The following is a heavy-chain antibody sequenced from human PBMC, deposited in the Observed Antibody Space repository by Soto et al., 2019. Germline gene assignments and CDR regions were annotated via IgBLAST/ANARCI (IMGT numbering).Heavy chain of an antibody. Sequence: QVQLQESGPGLGKPSQTLSLTCTVSGGSINSGGYYWSWIRQHPGKGLEYIGYIYYRGSTYYNPSLKSRVTISVATSKNQFSLRLSSVTAADTAVYYCVREVFGSGTGRFDPWGQGTLVTVAS. CDR3: VREVFGSGTGRFDP. D-gene: IGHD3-10*01. J-gene: IGHJ5*02. CDR2: IYYRGST. V-gene: IGHV4-31*03. CDR1: GGSINSGGYY.